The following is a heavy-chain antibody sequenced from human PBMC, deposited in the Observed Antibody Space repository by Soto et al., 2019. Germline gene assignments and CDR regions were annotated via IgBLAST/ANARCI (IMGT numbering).Heavy chain of an antibody. CDR3: AKEGLYKTLDY. CDR2: ISYDGNNK. CDR1: GFTFKSYG. Sequence: QVQLVDSGGGVVQPGRSLRLSCAASGFTFKSYGMHWVRQAPGKGLEWVAVISYDGNNKYYADSVKGRFTISRDIPKNTLYLQLNSLRAEDTAVYYCAKEGLYKTLDYWGQGTLVTVSS. D-gene: IGHD1-1*01. J-gene: IGHJ4*02. V-gene: IGHV3-30*18.